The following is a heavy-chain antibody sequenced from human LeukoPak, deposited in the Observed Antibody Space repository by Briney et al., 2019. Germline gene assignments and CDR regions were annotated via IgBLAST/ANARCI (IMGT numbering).Heavy chain of an antibody. V-gene: IGHV1-8*01. CDR3: ARGPYYYGSGSYFGDYYYYYMDV. D-gene: IGHD3-10*01. Sequence: ASVKVSCKASGYTFTGYDINWVRQATGQGLEWMGWMNPNSGNTGYAQKFQGRVTMTRNTSISTAYMELSSLRSEDTAVYYCARGPYYYGSGSYFGDYYYYYMDVWGKGTTVTISS. CDR2: MNPNSGNT. J-gene: IGHJ6*03. CDR1: GYTFTGYD.